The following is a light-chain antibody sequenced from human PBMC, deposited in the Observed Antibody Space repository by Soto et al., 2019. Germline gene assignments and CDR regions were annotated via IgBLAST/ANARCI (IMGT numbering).Light chain of an antibody. Sequence: ESVLTHSPGTLSLSPGERATLSCRASQSVITYLAWYQQKPGQAPRLLIYGASSRATGIPDRFSGSGSGTXXXXXXXRLEPEDVAVYYCQQYGSTPLTFGGGTKVDIK. J-gene: IGKJ4*01. CDR2: GAS. V-gene: IGKV3-20*01. CDR3: QQYGSTPLT. CDR1: QSVITY.